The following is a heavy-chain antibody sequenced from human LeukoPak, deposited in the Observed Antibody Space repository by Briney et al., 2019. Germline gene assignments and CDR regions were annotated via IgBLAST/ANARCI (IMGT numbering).Heavy chain of an antibody. D-gene: IGHD3-22*01. CDR2: IYSGGST. CDR3: ARGGVVVPFDY. Sequence: PGGSLRLSCAASGFPVSSNYMSWVRQAPGKGLEWVSVIYSGGSTYYADSVKGRFTISRDNSKNTPYLQMNSLRAEDTAVYYCARGGVVVPFDYWGQGTLVTVSS. V-gene: IGHV3-53*05. CDR1: GFPVSSNY. J-gene: IGHJ4*02.